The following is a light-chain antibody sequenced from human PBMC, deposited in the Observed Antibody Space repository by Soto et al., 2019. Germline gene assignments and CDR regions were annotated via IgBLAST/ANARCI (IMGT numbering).Light chain of an antibody. J-gene: IGKJ2*01. CDR1: QTISDN. CDR2: GAF. CDR3: QQYHNWPPQYS. V-gene: IGKV3-15*01. Sequence: EIVMTQSPATLSVSPGERVTLSCRASQTISDNLAWFQQKSGQAPRLLIHGAFKRATGVPDRFSGSGSGTEFTLTISSLQSEDSAVYYCQQYHNWPPQYSFGQGTKLKI.